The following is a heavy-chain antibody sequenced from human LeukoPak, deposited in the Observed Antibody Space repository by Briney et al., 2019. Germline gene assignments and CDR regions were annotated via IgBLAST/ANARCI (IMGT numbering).Heavy chain of an antibody. D-gene: IGHD6-19*01. Sequence: HPGGSLRLSCAASGFTFSSYAMNWVRQAPGKGLEWVSDISAGGGSTYYADSVKGRFTVSRDNSKNTLYLQMNSLRAEDTAVYYRAKETSGWDWGQGTLVTVSS. CDR2: ISAGGGST. V-gene: IGHV3-23*01. CDR1: GFTFSSYA. CDR3: AKETSGWD. J-gene: IGHJ4*02.